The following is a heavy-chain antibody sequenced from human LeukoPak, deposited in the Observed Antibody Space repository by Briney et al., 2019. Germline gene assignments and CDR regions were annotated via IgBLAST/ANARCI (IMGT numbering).Heavy chain of an antibody. CDR1: GGTFSSYA. CDR3: ASYGGYHHFDY. Sequence: ASVKVSCKASGGTFSSYAISWVRQAPGQGLEWMGGIIPIFGTANYAQRFQGRVTITADESTSTAYMELSSLRSEDTAVYYCASYGGYHHFDYWGQGTLVTVSS. V-gene: IGHV1-69*13. CDR2: IIPIFGTA. D-gene: IGHD5-12*01. J-gene: IGHJ4*02.